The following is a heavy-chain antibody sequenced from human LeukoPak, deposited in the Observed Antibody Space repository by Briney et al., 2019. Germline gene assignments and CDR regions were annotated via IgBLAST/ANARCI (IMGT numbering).Heavy chain of an antibody. J-gene: IGHJ4*02. Sequence: PGRSLSLASAAATLTFSNYWMHWVSHPPGKGLVWVSCKNSDGSGTNYADSVKGRFTISRDNAKNTLFLQMYNLRDEDTAVYYCARVGYSSTWFTDYWGQGTLVTVSS. CDR2: KNSDGSGT. D-gene: IGHD6-13*01. V-gene: IGHV3-74*01. CDR3: ARVGYSSTWFTDY. CDR1: TLTFSNYW.